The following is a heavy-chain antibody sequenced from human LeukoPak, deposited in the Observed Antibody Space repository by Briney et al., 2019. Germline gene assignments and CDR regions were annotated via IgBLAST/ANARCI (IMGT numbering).Heavy chain of an antibody. D-gene: IGHD3-10*01. CDR3: SKGSGSSHFDY. V-gene: IGHV1-69*04. J-gene: IGHJ4*02. CDR2: IIPILGIA. CDR1: GGTFSRYA. Sequence: ASVKVSCKASGGTFSRYAISWVRQDPGQGLEWMGRIIPILGIANYAQKFQGRVTITADKSTSTAYMELSSLRSEDTAVYYCSKGSGSSHFDYRGQGTLVTVSS.